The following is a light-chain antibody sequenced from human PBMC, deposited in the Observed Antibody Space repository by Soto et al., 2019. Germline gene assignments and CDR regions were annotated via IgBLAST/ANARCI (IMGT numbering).Light chain of an antibody. CDR1: QSVRFN. CDR3: QQRSSWPRT. J-gene: IGKJ5*01. CDR2: AAS. Sequence: EIVMTQSPVTLSVSPGERATLSCRASQSVRFNLAWFQQKPGQAPRLLIYAASTRATGIPARFSGSGSGTDFTLTISSLEPEDFAVYYCQQRSSWPRTLGQGTRLEIK. V-gene: IGKV3-11*01.